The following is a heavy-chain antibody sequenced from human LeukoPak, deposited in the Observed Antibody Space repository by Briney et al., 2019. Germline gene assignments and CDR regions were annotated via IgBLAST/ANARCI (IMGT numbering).Heavy chain of an antibody. CDR3: ARAGSTWSSSSSFDY. CDR1: GYTFSSYG. CDR2: ISGYNGNT. V-gene: IGHV1-18*01. D-gene: IGHD6-6*01. Sequence: ASVKVSCKASGYTFSSYGISWVRQAPGQGLEWMGWISGYNGNTNSAQKLQGRVTMTTDTSTSTAYMELRSLRSDDTAVYYCARAGSTWSSSSSFDYWGQGTLVTVSS. J-gene: IGHJ4*02.